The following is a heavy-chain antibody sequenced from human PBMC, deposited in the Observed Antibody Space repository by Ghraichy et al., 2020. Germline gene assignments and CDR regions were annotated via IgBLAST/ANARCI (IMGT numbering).Heavy chain of an antibody. CDR3: ARHPDYYDSSGYYYPGAFDI. CDR1: GGSISSSSYY. J-gene: IGHJ3*02. CDR2: IYYSGST. V-gene: IGHV4-39*01. Sequence: LSLTCTVSGGSISSSSYYWGWIRQPPGKGLEWIGSIYYSGSTYYNPSLKSRVTISVDTSKNQFSLKLSSVTAADTAVYYCARHPDYYDSSGYYYPGAFDIWGQGTMVTVSS. D-gene: IGHD3-22*01.